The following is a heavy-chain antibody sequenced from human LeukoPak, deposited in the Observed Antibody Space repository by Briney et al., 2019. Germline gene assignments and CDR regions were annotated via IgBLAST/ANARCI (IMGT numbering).Heavy chain of an antibody. CDR2: IRYDGGNQ. CDR1: GFTFSSYG. CDR3: AKDLRSRIAAAGAPDY. J-gene: IGHJ4*02. Sequence: GGSLRLSCAASGFTFSSYGMHWVRQTPGKGLECVAFIRYDGGNQYYTDSVKGQFTISRDNSKNTIYLQMNSLRAEDTAVYYCAKDLRSRIAAAGAPDYWGQGTLVTVSS. V-gene: IGHV3-30*02. D-gene: IGHD6-13*01.